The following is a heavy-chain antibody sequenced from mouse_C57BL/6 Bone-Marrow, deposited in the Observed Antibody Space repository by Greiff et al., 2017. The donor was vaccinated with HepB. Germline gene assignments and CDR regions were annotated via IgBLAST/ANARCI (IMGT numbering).Heavy chain of an antibody. Sequence: EVKLQESGGGLVKPGGSLKLSCAASGFTFSSYAMSWVRQTPEKRLEWVATISDGGSYTYYPDNVKGRFTISRDNAKNNLYLQMSHLKSEDTAMYYCARDYYGSSYSYWYFDVWGTGTTVTVSS. CDR1: GFTFSSYA. J-gene: IGHJ1*03. V-gene: IGHV5-4*03. CDR3: ARDYYGSSYSYWYFDV. D-gene: IGHD1-1*01. CDR2: ISDGGSYT.